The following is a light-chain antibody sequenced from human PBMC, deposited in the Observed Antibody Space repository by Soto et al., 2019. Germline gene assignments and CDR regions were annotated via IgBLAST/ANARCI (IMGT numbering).Light chain of an antibody. CDR2: DVS. CDR3: SSYACSNTQV. V-gene: IGLV2-14*03. Sequence: QSALTQPASVSGSPGQSITVSCIGTSSDVGGYNYVSWYQQHPGKAPKLMIHDVSNRPSGVSNRFSGSKSGNTASLTISGLQAEDEAYYYCSSYACSNTQVFGGGTKLTVL. CDR1: SSDVGGYNY. J-gene: IGLJ2*01.